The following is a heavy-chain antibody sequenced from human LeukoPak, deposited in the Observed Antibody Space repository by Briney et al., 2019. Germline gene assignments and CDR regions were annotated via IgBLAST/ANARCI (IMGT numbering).Heavy chain of an antibody. CDR2: ISAYNGNT. V-gene: IGHV1-18*01. CDR1: GYTFTSYG. J-gene: IGHJ3*02. Sequence: ASVTVSFKASGYTFTSYGISWVRQAPGQGLEWMGWISAYNGNTNYAQRLQGRVTMTTDTSTSTAYMELRSLRSDDTAVYYCARSTTIAVAGYDAFDIWGQGTMVTVSS. D-gene: IGHD6-19*01. CDR3: ARSTTIAVAGYDAFDI.